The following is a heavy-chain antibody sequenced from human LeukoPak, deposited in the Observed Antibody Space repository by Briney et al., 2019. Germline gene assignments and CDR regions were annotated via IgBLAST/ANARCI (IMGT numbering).Heavy chain of an antibody. V-gene: IGHV1-69*06. J-gene: IGHJ6*03. CDR1: GGTFSSYA. CDR2: IIPIFGTA. D-gene: IGHD2-2*01. CDR3: ASCQLGNYYYYMDV. Sequence: SVKVSCKASGGTFSSYAISWVRQAPGQGLEWMGGIIPIFGTANYAQKFRGRVTITADKSTSTAYMELSSLRSEDTAVYYCASCQLGNYYYYMDVWGKGTTVTVSS.